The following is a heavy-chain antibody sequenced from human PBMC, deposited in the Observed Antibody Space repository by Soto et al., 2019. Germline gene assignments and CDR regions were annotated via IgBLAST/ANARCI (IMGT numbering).Heavy chain of an antibody. CDR1: GFTFSSYA. V-gene: IGHV3-30-3*01. J-gene: IGHJ4*02. Sequence: QVQLVESGGGVVQPGRSLRLSCAASGFTFSSYAMHWVRQAPSKGLEWVAVISYDGSNKYYADSVKGRFTISRDNSKNTLYLQMNSLRAEDTAVYYCASPYSSSLPYYFDYWGQGTLVTVSS. D-gene: IGHD6-13*01. CDR2: ISYDGSNK. CDR3: ASPYSSSLPYYFDY.